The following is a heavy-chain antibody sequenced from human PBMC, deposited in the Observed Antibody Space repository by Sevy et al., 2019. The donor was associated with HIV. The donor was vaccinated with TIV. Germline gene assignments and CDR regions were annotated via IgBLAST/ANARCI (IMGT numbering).Heavy chain of an antibody. CDR3: ARGGGWELRASYFDY. CDR1: GFTFSSYA. CDR2: ISYDGSNK. Sequence: GGSLRLSCAASGFTFSSYAMHWVRQAPGKGLEWVAVISYDGSNKYYADSVKGRFTISRDNSKNMLYLQMNSLRAEDTAVYYCARGGGWELRASYFDYWGQGTLVTVSS. D-gene: IGHD1-26*01. V-gene: IGHV3-30-3*01. J-gene: IGHJ4*02.